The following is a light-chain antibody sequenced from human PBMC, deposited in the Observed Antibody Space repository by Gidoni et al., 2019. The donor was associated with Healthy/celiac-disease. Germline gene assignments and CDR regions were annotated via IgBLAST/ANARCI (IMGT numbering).Light chain of an antibody. CDR1: QSVSSY. Sequence: EIVLTQSPATLSLSPGEIATLSRRASQSVSSYLAWYQQQPGQAPRLLIYDASNRATGIPARFSGSGSGTDFTLTISSLEPEDFAVYYCQQRSNWPPITFGQGTRLEIK. CDR3: QQRSNWPPIT. V-gene: IGKV3-11*01. J-gene: IGKJ5*01. CDR2: DAS.